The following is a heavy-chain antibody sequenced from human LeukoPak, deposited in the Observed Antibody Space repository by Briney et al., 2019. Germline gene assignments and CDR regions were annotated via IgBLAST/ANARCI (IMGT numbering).Heavy chain of an antibody. CDR1: GFTFSSYG. D-gene: IGHD3-10*01. CDR3: ARVPPVRGVIVDYYYMDV. J-gene: IGHJ6*03. Sequence: GGSLRLSCAASGFTFSSYGMNWVRQAPGKGLEWVSSISSSSSSYIYYADSVKGRFTISRDNAKNSLYLQMNSLRAEDTAVYYCARVPPVRGVIVDYYYMDVWGKGTTVTVSS. CDR2: ISSSSSSYI. V-gene: IGHV3-21*01.